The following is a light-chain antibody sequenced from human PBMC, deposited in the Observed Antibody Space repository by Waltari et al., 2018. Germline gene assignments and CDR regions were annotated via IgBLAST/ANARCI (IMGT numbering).Light chain of an antibody. CDR2: GTS. CDR1: QGVTSTS. J-gene: IGKJ4*01. CDR3: QQYDGEVVT. V-gene: IGKV3-20*01. Sequence: DIVLTQSPRPQSLSPEERATLSCRASQGVTSTSLTWYQQTLGQAPTLLIYGTSTRATGIPDRCSGSGSGTDFTRTISRLGPEDFAVYYCQQYDGEVVTFGGGTKVEI.